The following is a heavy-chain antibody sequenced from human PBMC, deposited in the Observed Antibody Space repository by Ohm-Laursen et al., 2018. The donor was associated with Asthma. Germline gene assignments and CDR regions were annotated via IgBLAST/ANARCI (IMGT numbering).Heavy chain of an antibody. V-gene: IGHV3-33*08. CDR1: GFTFTSYD. CDR2: IWYDGSNK. CDR3: AREYASSWYPCFDY. J-gene: IGHJ4*02. D-gene: IGHD6-13*01. Sequence: SLRLSCAASGFTFTSYDMYWVRQAPGKGLEWVAGIWYDGSNKYFADSVKGRFTISRDNSKNTLYLQMNSLRPEDTAVYYCAREYASSWYPCFDYWGQGTLVTVSS.